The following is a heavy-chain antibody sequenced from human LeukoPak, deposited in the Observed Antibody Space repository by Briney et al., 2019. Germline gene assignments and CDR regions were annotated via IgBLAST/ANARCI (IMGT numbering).Heavy chain of an antibody. V-gene: IGHV1-24*01. Sequence: ASVNVSCKVSGYSLTELSMHWVRQAPGKGLGWVGGFDPEDGETTICAQKFQGRVTMHEHTYTDTAYMELNSLRSGDTAVYYCATGPIYCSGCSDDYWGQRTLVTVSS. J-gene: IGHJ4*02. CDR1: GYSLTELS. D-gene: IGHD2-15*01. CDR2: FDPEDGETT. CDR3: ATGPIYCSGCSDDY.